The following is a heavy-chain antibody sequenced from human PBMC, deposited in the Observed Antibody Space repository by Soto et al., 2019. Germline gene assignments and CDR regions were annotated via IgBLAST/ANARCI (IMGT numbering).Heavy chain of an antibody. CDR1: GGTFSSYT. Sequence: QVQLVQSGAEVKKPGSSVKVSCKASGGTFSSYTISWVRQAPGQGLEWMGRIIPILGIANYAQKFQGRVTSTADQSTNTAYMELSSLRSEATAVYYCARDSGYWSGGSCQIEGPTDYWGQGTLVTVSS. J-gene: IGHJ4*02. D-gene: IGHD2-15*01. CDR2: IIPILGIA. V-gene: IGHV1-69*08. CDR3: ARDSGYWSGGSCQIEGPTDY.